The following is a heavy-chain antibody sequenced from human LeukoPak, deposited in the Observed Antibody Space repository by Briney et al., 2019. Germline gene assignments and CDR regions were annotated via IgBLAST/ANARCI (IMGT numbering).Heavy chain of an antibody. CDR3: ARCGDYPLDSDYYYYYYMDV. CDR2: IYYSGST. V-gene: IGHV4-39*07. J-gene: IGHJ6*03. Sequence: PSETLSLTCTVSGGSISSSGYYWGWIRQPPGKGLEWIGSIYYSGSTYYNPSLKSRVTISVDASKNQFSLKLSSVTAADTAVYYCARCGDYPLDSDYYYYYYMDVWGKGTTVTVSS. CDR1: GGSISSSGYY. D-gene: IGHD4-17*01.